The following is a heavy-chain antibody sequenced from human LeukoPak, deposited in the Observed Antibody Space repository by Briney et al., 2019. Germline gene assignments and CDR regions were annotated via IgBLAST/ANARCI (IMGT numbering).Heavy chain of an antibody. CDR2: ISSSSSPI. J-gene: IGHJ4*02. Sequence: GGSLRLSCAASGFTFSNYIMNWVRQAPGKGLEWLSYISSSSSPIYYADSVKGLFTISRDNAKNSLYLQMNSLRDEDTGVYYCARVNWDDVGSFDYWGQGTLVTVSS. V-gene: IGHV3-48*02. D-gene: IGHD1-20*01. CDR1: GFTFSNYI. CDR3: ARVNWDDVGSFDY.